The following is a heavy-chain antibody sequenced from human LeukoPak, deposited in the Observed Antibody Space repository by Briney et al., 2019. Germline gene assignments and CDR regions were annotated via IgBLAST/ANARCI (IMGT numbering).Heavy chain of an antibody. Sequence: SETLSLTCTVSGGSISSSSYYWGWLRQPPGKGLECIESIHYSGNTDYNPSLESRVTISVDTSRNQFSLKLSSVTAADTAVYYCARLGYSMTFLDSWGQGTLVTVSS. CDR1: GGSISSSSYY. CDR2: IHYSGNT. D-gene: IGHD3-22*01. CDR3: ARLGYSMTFLDS. J-gene: IGHJ4*02. V-gene: IGHV4-39*01.